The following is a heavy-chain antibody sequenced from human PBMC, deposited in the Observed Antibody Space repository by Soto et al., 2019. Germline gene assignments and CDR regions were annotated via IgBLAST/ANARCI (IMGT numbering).Heavy chain of an antibody. CDR3: ARGGVYCNAGSCPYNWFDP. D-gene: IGHD2-15*01. CDR1: GYTFTSYG. V-gene: IGHV1-18*01. Sequence: QVQLVQSGTEVKKPGASVKVSCKTSGYTFTSYGITWVRQAPGQGLEWMGWISPYNGNTNYAQNLQGRVSMPKDTSTNKAYMELRSLRSDDTAVYYCARGGVYCNAGSCPYNWFDPWGQGTLVTVSS. CDR2: ISPYNGNT. J-gene: IGHJ5*02.